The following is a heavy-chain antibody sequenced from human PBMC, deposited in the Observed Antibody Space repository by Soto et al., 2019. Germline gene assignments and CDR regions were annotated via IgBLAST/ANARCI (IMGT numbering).Heavy chain of an antibody. CDR3: ARDSARYGNYYYYGMDV. D-gene: IGHD5-18*01. J-gene: IGHJ6*02. CDR1: GFTFSTYE. CDR2: ISVSGNII. V-gene: IGHV3-48*03. Sequence: GGSLRLSCAASGFTFSTYEFNWVRQAPGRGLEWISYISVSGNIIKYAESVKGRFTISRDNADNSLDLHMSNLRVDDTAVYYCARDSARYGNYYYYGMDVWGQGTTVTVSS.